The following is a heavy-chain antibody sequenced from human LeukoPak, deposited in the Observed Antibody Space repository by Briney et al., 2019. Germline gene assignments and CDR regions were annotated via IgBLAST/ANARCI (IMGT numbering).Heavy chain of an antibody. CDR2: IKSETDGGTT. CDR1: GFTFINAW. Sequence: PGGSLRLSCAASGFTFINAWMSWVRQAPGQGLEWVGHIKSETDGGTTDYGAPVKGRFTISRDDSKNTLYLQMNSLKNEDTAVYYCTTWAAWTTTRDYWGQGTLVTVSS. J-gene: IGHJ4*02. V-gene: IGHV3-15*01. CDR3: TTWAAWTTTRDY. D-gene: IGHD1-1*01.